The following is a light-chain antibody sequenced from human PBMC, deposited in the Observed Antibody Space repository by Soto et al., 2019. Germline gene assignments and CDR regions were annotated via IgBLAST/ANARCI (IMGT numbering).Light chain of an antibody. CDR2: ASS. CDR1: QPISNN. CDR3: QQTDSTPTT. Sequence: DIQMTQSPSSLSASVGDRVTITCRASQPISNNLNWYQQRPGKPPNLLIYASSSVQRGVPSRFSGGGSGTEFTLTISSLQPEYFAIYYCQQTDSTPTTFGQGTRLEIK. V-gene: IGKV1-39*01. J-gene: IGKJ5*01.